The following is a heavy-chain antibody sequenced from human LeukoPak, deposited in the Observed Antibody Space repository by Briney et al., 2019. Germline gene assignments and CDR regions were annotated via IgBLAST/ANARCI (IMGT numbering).Heavy chain of an antibody. CDR2: IRSKADGGTA. J-gene: IGHJ4*02. D-gene: IGHD2-15*01. Sequence: PGGSLRLSCAASGFIFRNAWMSWVRQAPGQGVEWVGHIRSKADGGTADHVAPVQGRFTISRDDSKNTLYLQMNSLKTEDTAVYYCTTRSATGHMDWGQGSLVTVSS. CDR1: GFIFRNAW. CDR3: TTRSATGHMD. V-gene: IGHV3-15*01.